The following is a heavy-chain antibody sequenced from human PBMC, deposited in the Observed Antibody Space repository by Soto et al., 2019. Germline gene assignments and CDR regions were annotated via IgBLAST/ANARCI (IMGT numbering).Heavy chain of an antibody. D-gene: IGHD6-13*01. CDR2: IYSGGST. V-gene: IGHV3-53*01. CDR1: GFTVSSNY. Sequence: GESLKISCAASGFTVSSNYMSWVRQAPGKGLEWVSVIYSGGSTYYADSVKGRFTISRDNSKNTLYLQMNSLRAEDTAVYYCAREGEGSRYAYYYYGMDVWGQGTTVTVSS. J-gene: IGHJ6*02. CDR3: AREGEGSRYAYYYYGMDV.